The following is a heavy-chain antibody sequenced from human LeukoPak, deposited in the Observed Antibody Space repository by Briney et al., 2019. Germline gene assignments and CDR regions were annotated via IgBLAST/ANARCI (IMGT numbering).Heavy chain of an antibody. D-gene: IGHD3-10*01. V-gene: IGHV4-34*01. CDR3: ARPRYGSGSLDS. CDR1: GESFSGHY. Sequence: SETLCLTCAVYGESFSGHYWTWIRQPPGKGLEWIGEINHSGSTTSNPSLNNRVTISVDTSKNQFSLKLASVTAADTAVYYCARPRYGSGSLDSWGQGTLVTVSS. CDR2: INHSGST. J-gene: IGHJ4*02.